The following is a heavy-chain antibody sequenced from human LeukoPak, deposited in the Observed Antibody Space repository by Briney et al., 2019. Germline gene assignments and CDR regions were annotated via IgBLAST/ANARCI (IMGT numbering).Heavy chain of an antibody. CDR1: RFTFSSYA. D-gene: IGHD3-22*01. CDR3: AKDYYEEGAFDI. V-gene: IGHV3-23*01. Sequence: GGSLTLSCPASRFTFSSYAMSWVRQAPGKGLEWVSAISGSGGSTYYADYVKGRFTISRDNSKNTLYLQMNSLRAEDTAVYYCAKDYYEEGAFDIWGQGTMVTVSS. J-gene: IGHJ3*02. CDR2: ISGSGGST.